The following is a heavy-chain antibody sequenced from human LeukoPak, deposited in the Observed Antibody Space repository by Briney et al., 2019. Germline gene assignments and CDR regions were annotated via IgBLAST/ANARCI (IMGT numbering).Heavy chain of an antibody. V-gene: IGHV3-53*01. D-gene: IGHD6-13*01. CDR2: IFSGGTT. Sequence: GGSLRLSCAASGFTFSDYYMSWIRQAPGKGLEWVSVIFSGGTTYYADSVKDRFTISRDNSKNTLYLQMNSLRAEDTAMYYCARGYSSSWYDWGQGTLVTVSS. J-gene: IGHJ4*02. CDR3: ARGYSSSWYD. CDR1: GFTFSDYY.